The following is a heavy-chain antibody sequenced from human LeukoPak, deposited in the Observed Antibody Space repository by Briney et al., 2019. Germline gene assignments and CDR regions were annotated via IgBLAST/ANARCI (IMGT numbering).Heavy chain of an antibody. D-gene: IGHD2-2*01. Sequence: GGSLRLSCVASGFTFSSYGMHWVRQGPGKGLEWVAAVSYDGSNKYYVDSVKGRFTISRDNSKNTLYLQMNSLRAENTAVYYCAKDLRDGNSSSLPLDYWGQGTLVTVSS. CDR3: AKDLRDGNSSSLPLDY. V-gene: IGHV3-30*18. J-gene: IGHJ4*02. CDR1: GFTFSSYG. CDR2: VSYDGSNK.